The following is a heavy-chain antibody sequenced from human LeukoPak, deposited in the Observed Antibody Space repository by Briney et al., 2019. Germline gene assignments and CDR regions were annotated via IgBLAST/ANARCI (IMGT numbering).Heavy chain of an antibody. V-gene: IGHV4-34*01. J-gene: IGHJ6*03. D-gene: IGHD3-22*01. CDR2: INHSGST. Sequence: SETLSLTCAVYGGSLSGYYWSWIRQPPGKGLEWIGEINHSGSTNYNPSLKSRVTISVDTSKNQFSLKLSSVTAADTAVYYCARASGYFPYYYYYYMDVWGKGTTVTVSS. CDR1: GGSLSGYY. CDR3: ARASGYFPYYYYYYMDV.